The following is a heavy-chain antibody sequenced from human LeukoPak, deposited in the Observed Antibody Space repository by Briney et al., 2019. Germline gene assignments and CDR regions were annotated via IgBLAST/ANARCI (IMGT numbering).Heavy chain of an antibody. J-gene: IGHJ4*02. V-gene: IGHV4-59*08. CDR1: GGSISSYY. D-gene: IGHD3-22*01. CDR3: ARHYDSSGYWYYFDY. Sequence: SETLSLTCTVSGGSISSYYWSWIRQPPGKGLDWIGYVYYSGSSNYNPSLKSRVTISVDTSKNQFSLKLSSVTAADTAVYYCARHYDSSGYWYYFDYWGQGALVTVSS. CDR2: VYYSGSS.